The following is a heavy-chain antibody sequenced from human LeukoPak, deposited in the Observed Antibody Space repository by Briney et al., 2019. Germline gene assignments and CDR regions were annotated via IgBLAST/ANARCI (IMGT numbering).Heavy chain of an antibody. Sequence: SETLSLTCTVSGGSISSHYWSWIRQPPGKGLEWIGYIYYSGSTNYNPSLKSRVTISVDTSKNQFSLKLSSVTAADTAVYYCARRFVGSSWYGGWFDPWGQGTLVTVSS. J-gene: IGHJ5*02. CDR3: ARRFVGSSWYGGWFDP. CDR2: IYYSGST. D-gene: IGHD6-13*01. CDR1: GGSISSHY. V-gene: IGHV4-59*08.